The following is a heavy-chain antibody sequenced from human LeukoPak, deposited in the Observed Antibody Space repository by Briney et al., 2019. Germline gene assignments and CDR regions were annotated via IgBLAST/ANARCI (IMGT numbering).Heavy chain of an antibody. V-gene: IGHV4-59*12. J-gene: IGHJ4*02. D-gene: IGHD2-2*01. CDR1: GGSISSYY. CDR2: IYYSGST. Sequence: SETLSLTCTVSGGSISSYYWSWIRQPPGKGLEWIGYIYYSGSTNYNPSLKSRVTISVDTSKNQFSLKLSSVTAADTAVYYCALGYCSNTSCFDYWGQGTLVTVSS. CDR3: ALGYCSNTSCFDY.